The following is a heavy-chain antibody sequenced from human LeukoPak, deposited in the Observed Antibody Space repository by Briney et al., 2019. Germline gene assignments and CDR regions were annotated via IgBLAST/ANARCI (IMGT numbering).Heavy chain of an antibody. Sequence: GGSLRLSCAASGFTFGDYGMSWVRQAPGKGLEWVSAISGSGDTTYYADSVKGRFTISRDNSKNTLYLQMNSLRAEDTAVYYCAKEPLYYYWGQGTLVTVSS. CDR1: GFTFGDYG. V-gene: IGHV3-23*01. CDR2: ISGSGDTT. D-gene: IGHD2-21*01. CDR3: AKEPLYYY. J-gene: IGHJ4*02.